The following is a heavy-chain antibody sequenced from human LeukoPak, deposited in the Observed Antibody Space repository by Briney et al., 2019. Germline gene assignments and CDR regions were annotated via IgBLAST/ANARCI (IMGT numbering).Heavy chain of an antibody. CDR2: IYYSGST. D-gene: IGHD2/OR15-2a*01. Sequence: PWETLSLTCTVSGGSISSDHWNWIRQPPGKGLEWIGCIYYSGSTYYNPSLKSRVTISVDMSKSQFSLRLTSVTAADTAVYYCARKNDFDIWGQGTLVTVFS. CDR1: GGSISSDH. CDR3: ARKNDFDI. V-gene: IGHV4-59*01. J-gene: IGHJ3*02.